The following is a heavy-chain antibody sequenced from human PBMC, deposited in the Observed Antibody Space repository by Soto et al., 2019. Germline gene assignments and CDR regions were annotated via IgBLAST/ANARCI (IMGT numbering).Heavy chain of an antibody. CDR2: IKQDGSEK. Sequence: GGSLRLSCAASGFTFSSYWMSWVRQAPGKGLEWVANIKQDGSEKYYVDSVKGRFTISRDNAKNSLYLQMNSLRAEDTAVYYCARLYDSSGYYYYYYYGMDVWGQGTTVTVSS. V-gene: IGHV3-7*01. D-gene: IGHD3-22*01. J-gene: IGHJ6*02. CDR1: GFTFSSYW. CDR3: ARLYDSSGYYYYYYYGMDV.